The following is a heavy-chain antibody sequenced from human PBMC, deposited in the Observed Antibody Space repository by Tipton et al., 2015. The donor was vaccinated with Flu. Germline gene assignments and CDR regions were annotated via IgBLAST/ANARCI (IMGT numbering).Heavy chain of an antibody. CDR3: ARGLYGSGSYERRYFDS. Sequence: TLSLTCTVYGGSFSGYYWSWIRQSPGMGLEWIGEITQTGKINYNPSLESRVTLSQDTSRNQFSLNLNGVTAADTAVYYCARGLYGSGSYERRYFDSWGQGTLVTVSS. V-gene: IGHV4-34*01. CDR1: GGSFSGYY. D-gene: IGHD3-10*01. CDR2: ITQTGKI. J-gene: IGHJ4*02.